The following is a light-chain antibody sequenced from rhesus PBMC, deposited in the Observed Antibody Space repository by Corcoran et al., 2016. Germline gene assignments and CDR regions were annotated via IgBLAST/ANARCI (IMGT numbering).Light chain of an antibody. CDR3: LLYYSGDHDV. CDR1: TGAVTSSNY. J-gene: IGLJ6*01. CDR2: NTN. V-gene: IGLV7-76*01. Sequence: QAVVTQEPSLTLSPGGTVTLTCGASTGAVTSSNYPHWFQQKPGQAPRGLIYNTNSKHSWTPARFSGSLAGGKAALTLSGAQPEDEAEYYCLLYYSGDHDVFGSGTKLTVL.